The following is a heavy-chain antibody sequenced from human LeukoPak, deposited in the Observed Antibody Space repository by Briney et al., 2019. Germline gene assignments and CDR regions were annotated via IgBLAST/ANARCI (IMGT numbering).Heavy chain of an antibody. J-gene: IGHJ4*02. D-gene: IGHD5-18*01. CDR2: INPNSGGT. CDR3: ARAGGLKIQLYPLDY. Sequence: GASVKVSCKASGYTFTGYYMHWVRQAPGQGLEWMGWINPNSGGTNYAQKFQGWVTMTRDTSISTAYMELSRLRSGDTAVYYCARAGGLKIQLYPLDYWGQGTLVTVSS. V-gene: IGHV1-2*04. CDR1: GYTFTGYY.